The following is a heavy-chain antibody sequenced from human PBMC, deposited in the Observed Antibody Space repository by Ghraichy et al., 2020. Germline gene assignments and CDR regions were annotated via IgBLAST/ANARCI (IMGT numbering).Heavy chain of an antibody. V-gene: IGHV4-59*01. CDR3: AREADSSGYSLWGY. D-gene: IGHD3-22*01. J-gene: IGHJ4*02. Sequence: SETLSLTCTVSGGSINSYYWSWIRQPPGKGLEWIGNIYYSGSTSYNPSLKSRVTISVDTSKNQFSLKMSSVTAADTAVYYCAREADSSGYSLWGYWGQGTLVTVTS. CDR1: GGSINSYY. CDR2: IYYSGST.